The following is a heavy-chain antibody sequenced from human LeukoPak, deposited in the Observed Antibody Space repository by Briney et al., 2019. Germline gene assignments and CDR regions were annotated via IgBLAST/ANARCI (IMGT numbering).Heavy chain of an antibody. CDR1: GFTFSSYS. CDR2: ISSGSGII. V-gene: IGHV3-48*01. CDR3: ASLLVGAYYFHC. D-gene: IGHD1-26*01. Sequence: GGSLRLSCAASGFTFSSYSMNWVRQAPGKGLEWVSYISSGSGIIHYADSVKGRFTISRYNANNSLYLQMNSLRAEDTAIYYCASLLVGAYYFHCWGQGTLVTVSS. J-gene: IGHJ4*02.